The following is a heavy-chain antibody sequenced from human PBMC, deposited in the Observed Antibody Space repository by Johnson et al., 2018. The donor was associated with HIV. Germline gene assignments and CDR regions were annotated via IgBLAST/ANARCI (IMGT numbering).Heavy chain of an antibody. CDR3: ARDGGYGGYDAFDI. D-gene: IGHD4-23*01. V-gene: IGHV3-13*01. CDR2: IGTAGDT. CDR1: GFTFSSYD. J-gene: IGHJ3*02. Sequence: VQLVESGGGLVQPGGSLRLSCVASGFTFSSYDMHWVRQATGKGLEWVSGIGTAGDTYYQGSVKGGFTISRENAKNKLHLQMNSLRAEDTAVYYCARDGGYGGYDAFDIWGQGTMVTVSS.